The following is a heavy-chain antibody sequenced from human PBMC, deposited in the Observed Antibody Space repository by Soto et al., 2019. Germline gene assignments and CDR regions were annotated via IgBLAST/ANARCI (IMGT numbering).Heavy chain of an antibody. D-gene: IGHD1-26*01. Sequence: QVQLVESGGGVVQPGRSLRLSCAASGFTFDSYGMHWVRQAPGKGLEWVAVISSDGNNKYYADSVKGRFSIYRYNFNNILYLQMSSLRVEDTAVYYCVKDLLQNTMPACGSWGQGTLVTVSS. CDR3: VKDLLQNTMPACGS. V-gene: IGHV3-30*18. CDR2: ISSDGNNK. CDR1: GFTFDSYG. J-gene: IGHJ5*02.